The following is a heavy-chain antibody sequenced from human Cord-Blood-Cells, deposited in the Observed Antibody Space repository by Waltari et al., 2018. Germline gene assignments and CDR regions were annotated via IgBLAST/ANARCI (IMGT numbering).Heavy chain of an antibody. CDR2: IYYRGST. CDR3: ARSSNIVGADGWFDP. J-gene: IGHJ5*02. Sequence: QLQLQESGPGLVKPSETLSLTCTVSGGSISSSSYYWGWIRQPPGKGLEWIGSIYYRGSTYYNPSLKSRVTISVDTSKNQFSLKLSSVTAADTAVYYCARSSNIVGADGWFDPWGQGTLVTVSS. CDR1: GGSISSSSYY. D-gene: IGHD1-26*01. V-gene: IGHV4-39*01.